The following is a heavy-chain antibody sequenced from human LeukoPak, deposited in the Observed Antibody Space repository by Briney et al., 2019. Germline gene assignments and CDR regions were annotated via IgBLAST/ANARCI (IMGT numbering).Heavy chain of an antibody. J-gene: IGHJ4*02. CDR3: ARGGEAATAD. Sequence: SETLSLTCTVSGGSISTYYWTWIRQPPGKGLEWIWFIYYSGSTNYNPSLKSRVTISVDTSKNQFSLKLSSVTAADTAVYYCARGGEAATADWGRGILVTVSS. CDR1: GGSISTYY. V-gene: IGHV4-59*01. D-gene: IGHD6-13*01. CDR2: IYYSGST.